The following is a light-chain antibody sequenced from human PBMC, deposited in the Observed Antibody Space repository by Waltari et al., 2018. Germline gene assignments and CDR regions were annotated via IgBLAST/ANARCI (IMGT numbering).Light chain of an antibody. CDR2: GAS. CDR3: QHYLRLPVT. Sequence: EIALTQSPGTLSLSVGERATVSCRARESVSRALAWYQQNPGQAPRLLIYGASTRATGIPDRFSGSGSGTDVSLTISRLEPDDFAVYYCQHYLRLPVTFGQGTTVEI. CDR1: ESVSRA. J-gene: IGKJ1*01. V-gene: IGKV3-20*01.